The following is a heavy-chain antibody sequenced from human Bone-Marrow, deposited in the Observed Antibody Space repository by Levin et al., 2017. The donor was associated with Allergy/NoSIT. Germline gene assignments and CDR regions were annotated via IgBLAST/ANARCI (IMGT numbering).Heavy chain of an antibody. CDR1: GFTFSSYA. J-gene: IGHJ4*02. CDR2: ISGSGGST. D-gene: IGHD6-6*01. V-gene: IGHV3-23*01. Sequence: GGSLRLSCAASGFTFSSYAMSWVRQAPGKGLEWVSAISGSGGSTYYADSVKGRFTISRDNSKNTLYLQMNSLRAEDTAVYYCAKEYHRAARPLYVADYWGQGTLVTVSS. CDR3: AKEYHRAARPLYVADY.